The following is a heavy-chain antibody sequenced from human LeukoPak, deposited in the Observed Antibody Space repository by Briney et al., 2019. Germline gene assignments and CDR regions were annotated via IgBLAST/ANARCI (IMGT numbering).Heavy chain of an antibody. Sequence: GASVKVSCKASGYTFTSYGISWVRQAPGQGLEWMGWISAYNGNTNYAQKLQGRVTMTTDTSTSTAYMELRSLRSDDTAVYYCARDYYYDSPGEFGPWGQGTLVTVSS. V-gene: IGHV1-18*01. J-gene: IGHJ5*02. D-gene: IGHD3-22*01. CDR1: GYTFTSYG. CDR2: ISAYNGNT. CDR3: ARDYYYDSPGEFGP.